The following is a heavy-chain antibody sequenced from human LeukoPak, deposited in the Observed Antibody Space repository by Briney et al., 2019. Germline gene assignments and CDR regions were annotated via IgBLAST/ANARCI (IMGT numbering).Heavy chain of an antibody. D-gene: IGHD3-9*01. J-gene: IGHJ2*01. CDR1: GGSISSYY. CDR3: ARRTYYDTLTGYKYWYFDL. Sequence: SETLSLTCTVSGGSISSYYWSWVRQPPGKGLQWIGYINYSGNSDYNPSLQSRVTMSVDTSKNQFSLKLNTVTAADTAVYYCARRTYYDTLTGYKYWYFDLWGRGTLVTVSS. CDR2: INYSGNS. V-gene: IGHV4-59*01.